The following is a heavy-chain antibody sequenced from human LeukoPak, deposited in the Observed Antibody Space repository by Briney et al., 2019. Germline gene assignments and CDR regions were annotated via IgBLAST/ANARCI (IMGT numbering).Heavy chain of an antibody. J-gene: IGHJ4*02. CDR1: GYSISSGYY. CDR2: IYHSGST. Sequence: PSETLSLTCAVSGYSISSGYYWGWIRRPPGKGLEWIGSIYHSGSTYYNPSLKSRVTISVDTSKNQFSLKLSSVTAADTAVYYCAREDGSGSFDYWGQGTLVTVSS. D-gene: IGHD3-10*01. V-gene: IGHV4-38-2*02. CDR3: AREDGSGSFDY.